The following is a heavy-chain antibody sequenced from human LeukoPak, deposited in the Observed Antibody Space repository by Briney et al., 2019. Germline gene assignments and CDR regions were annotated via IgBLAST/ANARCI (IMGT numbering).Heavy chain of an antibody. V-gene: IGHV3-30*04. CDR3: AREIIAAAPFDY. CDR1: GFTFGSYA. Sequence: GRSLRLSCAASGFTFGSYAMHWVRQAPGKGLEWVAVISYDGSNKYYADSVKGRFTISRDNSKNTLYLQMNSLRAEDTAVYYCAREIIAAAPFDYWGQGTLVTVSS. J-gene: IGHJ4*02. D-gene: IGHD6-13*01. CDR2: ISYDGSNK.